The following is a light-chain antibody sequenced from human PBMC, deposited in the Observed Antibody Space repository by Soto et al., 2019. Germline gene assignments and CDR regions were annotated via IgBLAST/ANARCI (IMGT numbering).Light chain of an antibody. J-gene: IGKJ5*01. Sequence: EIGMTQSPGTLSVSPGERVALSCRASESVGSNLAWYQQKPGQAPRLLVYGGSIRATGIPARFSGGGSGTEFTLTISDLQSEDFAVYYCQPYNIWPITFGQGARLEIK. V-gene: IGKV3-15*01. CDR1: ESVGSN. CDR3: QPYNIWPIT. CDR2: GGS.